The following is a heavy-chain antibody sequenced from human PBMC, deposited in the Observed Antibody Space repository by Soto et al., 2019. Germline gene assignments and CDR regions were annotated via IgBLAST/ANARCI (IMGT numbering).Heavy chain of an antibody. D-gene: IGHD4-17*01. CDR1: GVNFSNAW. J-gene: IGHJ4*02. V-gene: IGHV3-15*07. Sequence: GGSLRLSCAASGVNFSNAWMNWVRQAPGKGLEWVGRIKSKTDGGTTDYAAPVKGRFTISRDDSKNTLYLQMNSLKTEDTAVYYCTTARTPLTTVVTPWGQGTLVTVSS. CDR2: IKSKTDGGTT. CDR3: TTARTPLTTVVTP.